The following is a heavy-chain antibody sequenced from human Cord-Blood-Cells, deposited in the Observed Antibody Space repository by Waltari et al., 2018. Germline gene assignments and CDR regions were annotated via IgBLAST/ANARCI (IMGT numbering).Heavy chain of an antibody. D-gene: IGHD4-17*01. CDR3: ARARADGDYYYFDY. V-gene: IGHV1-2*04. CDR1: GYTFTGYY. J-gene: IGHJ4*02. CDR2: INPNSGDT. Sequence: QVQLVQSGAEVKKPGASVKVSCKASGYTFTGYYMHWVRQAPGQGLEWMGWINPNSGDTNYAQKFQGWVTMTRDTSISTAYMELSRLRSDDTAVYYCARARADGDYYYFDYWGQGTLVTVSS.